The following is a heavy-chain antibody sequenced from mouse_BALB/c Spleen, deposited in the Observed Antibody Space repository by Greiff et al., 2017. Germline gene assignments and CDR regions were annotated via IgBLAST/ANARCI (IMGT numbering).Heavy chain of an antibody. J-gene: IGHJ4*01. CDR3: ARGAPSMDY. CDR1: GYTFTSYT. CDR2: INPSSGYT. Sequence: QDQLQQSGAELARPGASVKMSCKASGYTFTSYTMHWVKQRPGQGLEWIGYINPSSGYTNYNQKFKGKAKLTVEKSSSTVYLELSRLTSDDSAVYYCARGAPSMDYWGQGTSVTVSS. D-gene: IGHD3-1*01. V-gene: IGHV1-4*01.